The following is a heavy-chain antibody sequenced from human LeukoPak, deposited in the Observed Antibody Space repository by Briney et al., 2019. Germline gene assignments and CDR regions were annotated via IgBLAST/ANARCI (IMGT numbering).Heavy chain of an antibody. CDR1: GFTFDVYG. CDR2: IKQDGSEK. Sequence: GGSMRLSCAASGFTFDVYGMSWVSQAPGKGLEWVANIKQDGSEKYYVDSVKGRFIISRDNAKNSLYLQMNSLRAEDTAVYYCAKARSFRRNGNCYYFDYWGQGTLVTVSS. D-gene: IGHD2-15*01. J-gene: IGHJ4*02. CDR3: AKARSFRRNGNCYYFDY. V-gene: IGHV3-7*03.